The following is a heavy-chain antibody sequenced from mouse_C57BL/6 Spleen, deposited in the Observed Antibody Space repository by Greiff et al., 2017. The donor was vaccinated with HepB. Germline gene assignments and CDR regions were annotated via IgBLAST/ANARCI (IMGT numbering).Heavy chain of an antibody. CDR3: ARRLTTVEDWYFDV. J-gene: IGHJ1*03. V-gene: IGHV1-47*01. CDR1: GYTFTTYP. Sequence: VQVVESGAELVKPGASVKMSCKASGYTFTTYPIEWMKQNHGKSLEWIGNFHPYNDDTKYNDKFKGKATLTVEKSSSTVYLELSRLTSDDSAVYYCARRLTTVEDWYFDVWGTGTTVTVSS. D-gene: IGHD1-1*01. CDR2: FHPYNDDT.